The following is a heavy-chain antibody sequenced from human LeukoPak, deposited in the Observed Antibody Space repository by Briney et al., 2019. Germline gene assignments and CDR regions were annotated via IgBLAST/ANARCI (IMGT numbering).Heavy chain of an antibody. V-gene: IGHV1-69*04. CDR2: IIPILGIA. CDR1: GSTFSSYA. CDR3: ARDPLVRGVFDY. D-gene: IGHD3-10*01. Sequence: SVKVSCKASGSTFSSYAISWVRQAPGQGLEWMGRIIPILGIANYAQKFQGRVTITADKSTSTAYMELSSLRSEDTAVYYCARDPLVRGVFDYWGQGTLVTVSS. J-gene: IGHJ4*02.